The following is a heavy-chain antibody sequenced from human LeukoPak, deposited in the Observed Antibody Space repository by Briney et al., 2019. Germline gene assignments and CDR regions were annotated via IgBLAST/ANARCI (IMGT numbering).Heavy chain of an antibody. CDR1: GFTFGNYA. V-gene: IGHV3-23*01. J-gene: IGHJ3*02. Sequence: GGSLSLSCAASGFTFGNYAMNWVRRAPGKGLDWVSAISGPAFTTYYADSVKGRFTVSRDNSKETLYLQMNSLTAEDTAVYYCAKAGVELATISPFDIWGQGTMVTVSS. CDR3: AKAGVELATISPFDI. CDR2: ISGPAFTT. D-gene: IGHD5-24*01.